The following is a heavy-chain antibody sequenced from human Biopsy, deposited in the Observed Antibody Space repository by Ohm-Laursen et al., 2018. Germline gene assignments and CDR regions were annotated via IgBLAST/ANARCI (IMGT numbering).Heavy chain of an antibody. Sequence: SETLSLTCAVSGGSVNSYSWSWIRQPPGKGLEWIGYIYYSGSINYNPSLKGRVTISLDTSKNQFSLKLSSVTAADTAGYYCARGQALKSFDYWGQGTLVTVSS. J-gene: IGHJ4*02. CDR2: IYYSGSI. V-gene: IGHV4-59*08. CDR1: GGSVNSYS. CDR3: ARGQALKSFDY.